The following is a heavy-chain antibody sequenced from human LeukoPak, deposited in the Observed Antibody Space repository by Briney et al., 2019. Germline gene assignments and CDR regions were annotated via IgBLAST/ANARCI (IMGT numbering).Heavy chain of an antibody. Sequence: GGSLRLSCAASGFTFSSYSMDWVRQAPGKGLEWISSISSASIYIYYADSVRGRFTISRDNAKNSLYLQMNTLRAEDTAVYYCARDPRPFGCSSTSCPRYYFDYWGQGTLVTVSS. CDR3: ARDPRPFGCSSTSCPRYYFDY. D-gene: IGHD2-15*01. J-gene: IGHJ4*02. V-gene: IGHV3-21*01. CDR1: GFTFSSYS. CDR2: ISSASIYI.